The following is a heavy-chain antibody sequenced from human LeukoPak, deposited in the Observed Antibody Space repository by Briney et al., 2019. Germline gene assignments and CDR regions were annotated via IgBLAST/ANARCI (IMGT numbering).Heavy chain of an antibody. CDR2: ISSSSGII. CDR1: GFTFSSFS. J-gene: IGHJ4*02. V-gene: IGHV3-48*01. CDR3: ARDQFNY. Sequence: GGSLRLSCAASGFTFSSFSMNWVRQAPGKGLEWVSYISSSSGIIYYADSVKGRFTISRDNAKNSLYLQMNSLRAEDTAVYYCARDQFNYWGQGTLVSVSP.